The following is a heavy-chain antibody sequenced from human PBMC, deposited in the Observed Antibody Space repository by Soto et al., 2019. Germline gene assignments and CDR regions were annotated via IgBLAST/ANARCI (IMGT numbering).Heavy chain of an antibody. CDR1: GFSLDTSGEG. V-gene: IGHV2-5*02. Sequence: QITLKESGPTLVKPTQTLTVTCTFSGFSLDTSGEGVGWIRQPPGKALEWLALIYWDDDKRYSPSLKSRLTITKDPSKNRVVLTMTNRGPVDTATYYCAHRQGTVTAFLAFDSWGQGTMVTVSS. CDR3: AHRQGTVTAFLAFDS. J-gene: IGHJ3*02. D-gene: IGHD4-17*01. CDR2: IYWDDDK.